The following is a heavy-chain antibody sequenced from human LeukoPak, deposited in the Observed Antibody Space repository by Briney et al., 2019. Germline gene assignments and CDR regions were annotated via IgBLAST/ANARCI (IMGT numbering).Heavy chain of an antibody. Sequence: SETLSQTRTTPGGSITSSSYSCGCTRHPPGKRLSWIGSIYYSGSTYYNPSLKSRVTISVDTSKNQFSLKLSSVTAADTAVYYCASTVTPKAYDAFDIWGQGTMVTVSS. CDR1: GGSITSSSYS. CDR2: IYYSGST. D-gene: IGHD4-17*01. CDR3: ASTVTPKAYDAFDI. V-gene: IGHV4-39*01. J-gene: IGHJ3*02.